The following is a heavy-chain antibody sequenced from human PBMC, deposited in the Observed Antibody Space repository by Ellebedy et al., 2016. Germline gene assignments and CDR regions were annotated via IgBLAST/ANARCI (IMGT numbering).Heavy chain of an antibody. Sequence: ASVKVSCXTSGYTFTDYGVSWVRQAPGQGLEWLGWINAYNGHTNYAQSVRGRVTITADTSTNTGYMEMRSLNSDDTAVYYCARDIKYEVDYWGQGTLVTVSS. CDR2: INAYNGHT. CDR3: ARDIKYEVDY. D-gene: IGHD2-2*01. CDR1: GYTFTDYG. J-gene: IGHJ4*02. V-gene: IGHV1-18*01.